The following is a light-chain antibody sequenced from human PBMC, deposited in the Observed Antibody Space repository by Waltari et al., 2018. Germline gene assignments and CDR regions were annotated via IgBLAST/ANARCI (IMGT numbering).Light chain of an antibody. V-gene: IGKV4-1*01. J-gene: IGKJ4*01. CDR2: WAS. CDR3: QKYYHTPST. CDR1: QTVLYSSNNKNY. Sequence: DIVVTQSPDSLAVSLGERATINCKSSQTVLYSSNNKNYLAWYQQKPGHPPKLLIYWASNRESGVPDRFRGSGYGKDYTLTIRGLQADDVSVYSCQKYYHTPSTFGRGTKVEI.